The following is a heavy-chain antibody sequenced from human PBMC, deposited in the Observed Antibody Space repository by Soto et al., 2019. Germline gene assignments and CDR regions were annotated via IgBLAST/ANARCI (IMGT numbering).Heavy chain of an antibody. J-gene: IGHJ4*02. CDR1: GGTFSSYT. CDR2: IIPILGIA. D-gene: IGHD3-22*01. CDR3: VSYYYDSSGYRYYFDY. Sequence: QVQLVQSGAEVKKPGSSVKVSCKASGGTFSSYTISWVRQAPGQGLEWMGRIIPILGIANYAQKFQGRVTITADKSTSTAYMELSSLRSEDTAVYYCVSYYYDSSGYRYYFDYWGQGTLVTVSS. V-gene: IGHV1-69*02.